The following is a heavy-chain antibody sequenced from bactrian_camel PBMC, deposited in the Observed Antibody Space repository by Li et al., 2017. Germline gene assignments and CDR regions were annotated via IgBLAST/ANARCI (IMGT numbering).Heavy chain of an antibody. CDR2: IDSGGST. D-gene: IGHD6*01. V-gene: IGHV3S9*01. Sequence: HVQLVESGGGLVQPGGSLRLSCAASGFTFSEYAMTWVRQGPGKGLEWIASIDSGGSTYYADSVKGRFTISKDNAKNTLYLQMNSLKSEDTAAYYCAAGAFEDAGTLPTQWGQGTQVTVS. CDR3: AAGAFEDAGTLPTQ. CDR1: GFTFSEYA. J-gene: IGHJ4*01.